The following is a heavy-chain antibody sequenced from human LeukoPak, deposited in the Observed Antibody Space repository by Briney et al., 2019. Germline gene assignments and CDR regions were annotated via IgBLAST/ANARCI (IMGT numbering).Heavy chain of an antibody. J-gene: IGHJ1*01. CDR3: AREGYCSGGSCARYFQH. CDR1: GGSISSYY. CDR2: IYYSGST. Sequence: PSETLSLTCTVSGGSISSYYWSWIRQPPGKGLEWIGYIYYSGSTNYNPSLKSRVTISVDTSKNQFSLKLSSVTAADTAVYYCAREGYCSGGSCARYFQHWGQGTLVTVSS. V-gene: IGHV4-59*01. D-gene: IGHD2-15*01.